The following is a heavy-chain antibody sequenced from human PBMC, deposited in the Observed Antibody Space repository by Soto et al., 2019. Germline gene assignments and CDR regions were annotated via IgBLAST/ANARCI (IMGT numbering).Heavy chain of an antibody. CDR2: INPSGGST. Sequence: ASVKVSCKASGYTFTSYYMHWVRQAPGQGLEWMGIINPSGGSTSYAQKFQGRVTMTRDTSTSTVYMELSSLRSEDTAGYYWARGSGIAAAGSPYYFDYWGQGTLVTVSS. CDR1: GYTFTSYY. V-gene: IGHV1-46*01. CDR3: ARGSGIAAAGSPYYFDY. D-gene: IGHD6-13*01. J-gene: IGHJ4*02.